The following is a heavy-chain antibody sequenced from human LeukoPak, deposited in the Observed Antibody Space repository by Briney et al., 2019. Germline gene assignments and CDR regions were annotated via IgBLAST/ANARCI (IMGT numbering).Heavy chain of an antibody. CDR2: TFYGGST. CDR3: AGLRGYSDP. CDR1: GGSISSISFY. V-gene: IGHV4-39*01. D-gene: IGHD5-18*01. J-gene: IGHJ5*02. Sequence: KPSETRFFTCTVSGGSISSISFYWGWIRQPPGKGLEWIGGTFYGGSTYYNPSLKSRVTISVDTSKNHFSLKLSSVTAADTAVYYCAGLRGYSDPGGNGTLVTVSS.